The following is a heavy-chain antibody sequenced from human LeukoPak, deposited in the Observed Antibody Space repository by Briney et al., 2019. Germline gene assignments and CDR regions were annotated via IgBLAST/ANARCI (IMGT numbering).Heavy chain of an antibody. CDR3: ARVSGRIGRWLVYFDY. J-gene: IGHJ4*02. D-gene: IGHD6-19*01. V-gene: IGHV4-59*08. CDR2: IYYSGST. CDR1: GGSISRYY. Sequence: SETLSLTCTVSGGSISRYYWNWIRQPPGKGLEWIGYIYYSGSTNYNPSLKSRVTISVDTSKNQFSLKLSSVTAADTAVYYCARVSGRIGRWLVYFDYWGQGTLVTVSS.